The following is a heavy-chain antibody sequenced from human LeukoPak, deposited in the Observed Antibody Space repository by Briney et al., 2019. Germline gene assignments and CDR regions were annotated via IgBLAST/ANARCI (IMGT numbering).Heavy chain of an antibody. D-gene: IGHD3-10*01. V-gene: IGHV3-30-3*01. CDR2: ISYDGSNK. CDR1: GFTFSSYA. J-gene: IGHJ6*02. CDR3: AGDRAGSYPHCMDV. Sequence: GRSLRLSCAASGFTFSSYAMHWVRQAPGKGLEWVAVISYDGSNKYYADSVKGRFTISRDNSKNTLYLQMNSLRAEDTAVYYCAGDRAGSYPHCMDVWGQGTTVTVSS.